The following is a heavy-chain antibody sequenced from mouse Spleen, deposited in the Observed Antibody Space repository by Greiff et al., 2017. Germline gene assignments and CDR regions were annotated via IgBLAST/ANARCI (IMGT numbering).Heavy chain of an antibody. CDR2: IHPNSGST. CDR1: GYTFTSYW. V-gene: IGHV1-64*01. J-gene: IGHJ2*01. CDR3: ARDNWDCYFDY. Sequence: VQLQQPGAELVKPGASVKLSCKASGYTFTSYWMHWVKQRPGQGLEWIGMIHPNSGSTNYNEKFKSKATLTVDKSSSTAYMQLSSLTSEDSAVYYCARDNWDCYFDYWGQGTTLTVSS. D-gene: IGHD4-1*01.